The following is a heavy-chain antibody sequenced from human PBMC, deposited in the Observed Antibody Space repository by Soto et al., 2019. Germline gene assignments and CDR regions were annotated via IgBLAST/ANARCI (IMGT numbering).Heavy chain of an antibody. V-gene: IGHV1-69*13. J-gene: IGHJ3*02. CDR3: ARDLVAAAGSQQTGGAFDI. D-gene: IGHD6-13*01. CDR2: IIPIFGTA. Sequence: GASVKVSCKASGGTFSSYAISWVRQAPGQGLEWMGGIIPIFGTANYAQMFQGRVTITADESTSTAYMELSSLRSEDTAVYYCARDLVAAAGSQQTGGAFDIWGQGTMVTVSS. CDR1: GGTFSSYA.